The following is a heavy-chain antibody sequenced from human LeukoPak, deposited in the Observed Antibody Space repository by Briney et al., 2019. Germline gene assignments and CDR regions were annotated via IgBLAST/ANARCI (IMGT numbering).Heavy chain of an antibody. CDR1: GGSFSGYY. CDR2: INHSGST. CDR3: ARGPEKDGSGSYYPTSNWFDP. J-gene: IGHJ5*02. V-gene: IGHV4-34*01. D-gene: IGHD3-10*01. Sequence: KASETLSLTCAVYGGSFSGYYWSWIRQPPGKGLEWIGEINHSGSTNYNPSLKSRVTMSVDTSKNQFSLKLSSVTAADTAVYYCARGPEKDGSGSYYPTSNWFDPWGQGTLVTVSS.